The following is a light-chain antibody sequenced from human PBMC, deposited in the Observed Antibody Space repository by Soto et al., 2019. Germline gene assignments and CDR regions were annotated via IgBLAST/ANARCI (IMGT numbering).Light chain of an antibody. CDR1: SSNIGRSF. V-gene: IGLV1-51*02. CDR3: ATWDNSLGSVV. J-gene: IGLJ7*01. CDR2: EDN. Sequence: QSVLTQPPSVSAAPGQKVTVSCSGSSSNIGRSFVSWYQQVPGTAPKLLIYEDNKRPSGIPGRFSGSKSGTSATLGIAGLQTGDEADYYCATWDNSLGSVVFGGGTQLTVL.